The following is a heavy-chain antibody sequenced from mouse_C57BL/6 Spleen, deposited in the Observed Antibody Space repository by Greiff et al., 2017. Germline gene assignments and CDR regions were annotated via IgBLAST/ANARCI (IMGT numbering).Heavy chain of an antibody. CDR2: INPNNGGT. CDR1: GYTFTDYY. D-gene: IGHD3-3*01. V-gene: IGHV1-26*01. CDR3: ARGDGAWFAY. J-gene: IGHJ3*01. Sequence: EVQLQQSGPELVKPGASVKISCKASGYTFTDYYMNWVKQSHGKSLEWTGDINPNNGGTSYNQKFKGKATLTVDKSSSTAYMELRSLTSEDSAVYYCARGDGAWFAYWGQGTLVTVSA.